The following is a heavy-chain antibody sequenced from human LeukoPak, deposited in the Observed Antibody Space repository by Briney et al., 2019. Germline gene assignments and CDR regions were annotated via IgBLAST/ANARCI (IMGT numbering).Heavy chain of an antibody. CDR1: GFTFSSYW. CDR3: ARDYSSSWYGVWGY. J-gene: IGHJ4*02. Sequence: SGGSLRLSCAASGFTFSSYWMSWVGQAPGKGLEGVANIKQNGSEKYYVDSVKGRFTISRHNAKNSLYLQMNSLRAEDTAVYDCARDYSSSWYGVWGYWGQGTLVTVSS. D-gene: IGHD6-13*01. CDR2: IKQNGSEK. V-gene: IGHV3-7*01.